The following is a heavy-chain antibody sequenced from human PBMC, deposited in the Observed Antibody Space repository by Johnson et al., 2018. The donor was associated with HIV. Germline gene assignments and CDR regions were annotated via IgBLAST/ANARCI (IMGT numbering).Heavy chain of an antibody. Sequence: EVQLVESGGGLVQPGGSLRLSCAASGFTVSRNYMNWVRQAPGKGLEWVSVIYSGGSTYYAAAVMGRFTISRDNAKNSLYLQMNSLRAEDTAVYYCAREIIAAADDIWGQGTMVTVSS. V-gene: IGHV3-66*01. CDR3: AREIIAAADDI. D-gene: IGHD6-13*01. CDR2: IYSGGST. J-gene: IGHJ3*02. CDR1: GFTVSRNY.